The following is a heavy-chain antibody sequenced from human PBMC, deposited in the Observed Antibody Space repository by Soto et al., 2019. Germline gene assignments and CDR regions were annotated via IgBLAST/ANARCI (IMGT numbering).Heavy chain of an antibody. CDR3: AKSAPMDAGDKDYYDF. V-gene: IGHV1-69*01. J-gene: IGHJ4*02. CDR2: IIPFFGTA. D-gene: IGHD4-17*01. Sequence: QVQLVQSGTEVQKTGSSVKVSCKASGGTFSTFGISWVRQAPGQGLEWMGGIIPFFGTARYSQKFENRNKITADESTNIVYKDLRSLTSENTDIYYCAKSAPMDAGDKDYYDFWGQGALVTVSS. CDR1: GGTFSTFG.